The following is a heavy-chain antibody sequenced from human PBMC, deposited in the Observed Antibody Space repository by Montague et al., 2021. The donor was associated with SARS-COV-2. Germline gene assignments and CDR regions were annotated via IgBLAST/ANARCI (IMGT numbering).Heavy chain of an antibody. J-gene: IGHJ5*02. CDR3: ARRASSFDNWFDL. V-gene: IGHV4-59*08. Sequence: SETLSLTCTVSGGSITDYSWTWIRQPPGKALEWIGNVFKSGGTPYNPSLKSRVTMSVDTSKSHFSLRLTSVTAADTAVYYCARRASSFDNWFDLWGQGALVTVSS. D-gene: IGHD3-10*01. CDR1: GGSITDYS. CDR2: VFKSGGT.